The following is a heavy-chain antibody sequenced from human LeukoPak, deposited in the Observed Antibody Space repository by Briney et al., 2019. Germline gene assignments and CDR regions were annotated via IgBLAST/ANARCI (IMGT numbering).Heavy chain of an antibody. V-gene: IGHV1-18*01. J-gene: IGHJ4*02. D-gene: IGHD3-10*01. CDR3: ARAWGITMVRGVPPRY. Sequence: ASVKVSCKASGYTFTSYGISWVRQAPGQGLEWMGWISAYNGNTNYAQKLQGRVTMTTDTSTSTAYMELRSLRSDDTAVYYCARAWGITMVRGVPPRYWGQGTLVTVSS. CDR2: ISAYNGNT. CDR1: GYTFTSYG.